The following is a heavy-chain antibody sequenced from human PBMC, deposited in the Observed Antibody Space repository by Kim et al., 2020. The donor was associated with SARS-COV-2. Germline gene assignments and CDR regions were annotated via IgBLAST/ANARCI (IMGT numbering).Heavy chain of an antibody. D-gene: IGHD3-16*01. Sequence: GGSLRLSCAASGFTFSNFSNYGMTWVRQNRGKRLEWVTSFSGDGRTYYADSVKGSFTNSRDNSKHMLYLQMNRLRAEDTAVYYCGEYHGVGSHVTYWGQGPLVTFS. CDR1: GFTFSNFSNYG. J-gene: IGHJ4*02. CDR2: FSGDGRT. CDR3: GEYHGVGSHVTY. V-gene: IGHV3-23*01.